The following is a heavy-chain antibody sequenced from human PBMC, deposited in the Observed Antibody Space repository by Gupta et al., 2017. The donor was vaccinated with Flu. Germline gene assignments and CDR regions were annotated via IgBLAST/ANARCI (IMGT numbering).Heavy chain of an antibody. CDR1: GGSFSGYY. V-gene: IGHV4-34*01. Sequence: QVQLQQWGAGLLKPSETLSLTCAVYGGSFSGYYWSWIRQPPGKGLEWIGEINHSGSTNYNPSLKSRVTISVDTSKNQFALKLSSVTAADTAVYYCARGGAAAGTRRFDPWGQGTLVTVSS. D-gene: IGHD6-13*01. J-gene: IGHJ5*02. CDR3: ARGGAAAGTRRFDP. CDR2: INHSGST.